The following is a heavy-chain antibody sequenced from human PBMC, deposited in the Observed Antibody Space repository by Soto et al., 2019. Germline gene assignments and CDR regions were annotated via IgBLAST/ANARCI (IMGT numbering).Heavy chain of an antibody. CDR3: VRLIGNSWLDF. D-gene: IGHD2-8*01. V-gene: IGHV3-23*01. J-gene: IGHJ5*01. CDR1: GFTFSSYA. Sequence: GGSLRLSCAASGFTFSSYAMSWVRQAPGKGLEWVSAISGSGGSTYYADSVKGRFTINPDTSKNQFSLHLNSLTPEDTAVYYCVRLIGNSWLDFWGQGTLVTVSS. CDR2: ISGSGGST.